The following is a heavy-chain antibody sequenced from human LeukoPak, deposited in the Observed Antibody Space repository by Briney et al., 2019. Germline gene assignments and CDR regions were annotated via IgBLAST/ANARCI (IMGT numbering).Heavy chain of an antibody. CDR2: IYTSGST. J-gene: IGHJ2*01. V-gene: IGHV4-61*02. CDR3: ARVRYSYNTYWYFDL. CDR1: GGSISSGSYY. D-gene: IGHD5-18*01. Sequence: KPSQTLSLTCTVSGGSISSGSYYWSWIRQPAGKGLEWIGRIYTSGSTNYNPSLKSRVTISVDTSKNQFSLKLSSVTAADTAVYYCARVRYSYNTYWYFDLWGRGTLVTASS.